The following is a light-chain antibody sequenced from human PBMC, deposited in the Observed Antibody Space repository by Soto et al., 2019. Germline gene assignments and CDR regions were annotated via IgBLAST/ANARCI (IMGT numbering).Light chain of an antibody. Sequence: DIQMTQSPPSLSASVGDRVTITCRASQNVWTYLNWYQQKPGKAPRLLLYGASDLEDGVPARFSGSGYGTDCALSISNLQPEDFATYYCQQTFYIPRTFGQGTKVDIK. CDR3: QQTFYIPRT. J-gene: IGKJ2*01. CDR1: QNVWTY. CDR2: GAS. V-gene: IGKV1-39*01.